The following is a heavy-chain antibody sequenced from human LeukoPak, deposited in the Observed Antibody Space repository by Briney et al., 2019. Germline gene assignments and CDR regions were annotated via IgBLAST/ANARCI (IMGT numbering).Heavy chain of an antibody. V-gene: IGHV3-21*01. J-gene: IGHJ4*02. CDR2: ISSSSIYI. CDR3: ASSVGIQLTDH. Sequence: PGGSLRLSCAASGFTFSSYDMNWVRQAPGKGLEWVSSISSSSIYIYYADSVKGRVTISRDNAKNSLYLQMNSLTAEDTAVYYCASSVGIQLTDHWGQGTLVTVSS. CDR1: GFTFSSYD. D-gene: IGHD5-18*01.